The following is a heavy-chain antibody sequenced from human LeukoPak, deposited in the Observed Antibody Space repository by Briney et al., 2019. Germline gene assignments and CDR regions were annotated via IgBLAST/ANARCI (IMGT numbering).Heavy chain of an antibody. CDR2: ISWDGGST. V-gene: IGHV3-43*01. CDR3: AKGLVATTNDAFDI. CDR1: GFAFDDYT. D-gene: IGHD5-12*01. J-gene: IGHJ3*02. Sequence: GGSLRLSCAASGFAFDDYTMHWVRQAPGKGLEWVSLISWDGGSTYYADSVKGRFTISRDNSKNSLYLQMNSLRTEDTALYYCAKGLVATTNDAFDIWGQGTMVTVSS.